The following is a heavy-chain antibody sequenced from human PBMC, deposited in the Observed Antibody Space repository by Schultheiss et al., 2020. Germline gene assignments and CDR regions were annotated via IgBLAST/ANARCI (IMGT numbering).Heavy chain of an antibody. Sequence: GESLKISCAASGFTFSSYGMHWVRQAPGKGLEWVAVISYDGSNKYYADSVKGRFTISRDNSKNTLYLQMNSLRAEDTAVYYCAKGPVFPGSGWEPNSSVYYYYGMDVWGQGTTVTVSS. D-gene: IGHD1-26*01. CDR2: ISYDGSNK. J-gene: IGHJ6*02. CDR3: AKGPVFPGSGWEPNSSVYYYYGMDV. V-gene: IGHV3-30*18. CDR1: GFTFSSYG.